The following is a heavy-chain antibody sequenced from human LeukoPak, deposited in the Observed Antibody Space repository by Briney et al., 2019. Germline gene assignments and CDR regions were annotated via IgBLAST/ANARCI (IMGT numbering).Heavy chain of an antibody. CDR2: ISWNSGDI. CDR1: GFSFGGYA. V-gene: IGHV3-9*01. J-gene: IGHJ2*01. D-gene: IGHD2-21*02. CDR3: VKSGGYATAIRYFDL. Sequence: LPGGSLRLSCAASGFSFGGYALHWVRHAPGKGLEWVASISWNSGDIVHANSVKGRFTISRDNAKNSLYLQMDSLRTEDTALYYCVKSGGYATAIRYFDLWGRGTLVTVSS.